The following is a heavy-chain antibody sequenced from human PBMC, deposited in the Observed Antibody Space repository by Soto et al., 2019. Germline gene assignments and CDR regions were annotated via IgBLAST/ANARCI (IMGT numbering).Heavy chain of an antibody. J-gene: IGHJ3*02. Sequence: QVQLQESGPGLVKPSETLSLTCTVSGGSMSSYYWSWIRQPPGKGLEWIGYIYYSGSTNYNPSLKSRVTISVDTSKNQFSLKLSSVTAADTAVYYCARHMYYDYIWGSSDAFDIWGQGTMVTVSS. CDR2: IYYSGST. V-gene: IGHV4-59*08. CDR3: ARHMYYDYIWGSSDAFDI. D-gene: IGHD3-16*01. CDR1: GGSMSSYY.